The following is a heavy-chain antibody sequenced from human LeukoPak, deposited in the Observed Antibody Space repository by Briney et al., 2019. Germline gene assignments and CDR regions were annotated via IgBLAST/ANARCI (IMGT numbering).Heavy chain of an antibody. J-gene: IGHJ4*02. D-gene: IGHD3/OR15-3a*01. CDR2: IRSSGSYI. CDR3: ARDWTGDYREGLGY. CDR1: GFTFRTYT. Sequence: PGGSLRLSCAASGFTFRTYTMNWVRQAPGKGLEWVSSIRSSGSYIYYADSVKGRFIISRDNAKNSLFLQMNSLRVEDTALYYCARDWTGDYREGLGYWGQGTLVTVSS. V-gene: IGHV3-21*01.